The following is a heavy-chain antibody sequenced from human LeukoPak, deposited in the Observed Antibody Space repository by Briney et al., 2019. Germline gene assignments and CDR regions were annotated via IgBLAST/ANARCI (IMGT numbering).Heavy chain of an antibody. Sequence: GGSLRLSCAASGFTFSSYAMHWARQAPGKGLEYVSAISNNGGSTYYADSVKGRFTISRDNSKNTLYLQMGSLRAEDMAVYYCAKSVGTTVALDYWGQGTLVTVSS. D-gene: IGHD1-26*01. CDR2: ISNNGGST. V-gene: IGHV3-64*02. CDR1: GFTFSSYA. CDR3: AKSVGTTVALDY. J-gene: IGHJ4*02.